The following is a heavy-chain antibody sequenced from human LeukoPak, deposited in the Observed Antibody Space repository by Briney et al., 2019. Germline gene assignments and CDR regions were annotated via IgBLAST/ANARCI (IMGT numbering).Heavy chain of an antibody. CDR2: INPNSGGT. J-gene: IGHJ4*02. CDR3: ARSTMVRGVIPFDY. CDR1: GYTFTGYY. D-gene: IGHD3-10*01. V-gene: IGHV1-2*02. Sequence: GASVKVSCKASGYTFTGYYMHWVRQAPGQGLEWMGWINPNSGGTNYAQKFQGRVTMTRDTSISTAYMELSRLRSDDTGVYYCARSTMVRGVIPFDYWGQGTLVTVS.